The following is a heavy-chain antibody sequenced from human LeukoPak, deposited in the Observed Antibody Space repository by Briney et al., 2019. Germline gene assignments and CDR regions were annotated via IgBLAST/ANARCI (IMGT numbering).Heavy chain of an antibody. CDR1: GGTFSSYT. V-gene: IGHV1-69*02. J-gene: IGHJ4*02. D-gene: IGHD6-13*01. Sequence: ASVKVTCKASGGTFSSYTISWVRQAPGQGLEWMGRIIPILGIANYAQKFQGRVTITADKSTSTAYMELSSLRSEDTAVYYCARVGQQLAFDYWGQGTLVTVSS. CDR3: ARVGQQLAFDY. CDR2: IIPILGIA.